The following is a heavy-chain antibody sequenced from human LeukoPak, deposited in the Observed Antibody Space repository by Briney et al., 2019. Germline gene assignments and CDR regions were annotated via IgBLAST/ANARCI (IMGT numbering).Heavy chain of an antibody. V-gene: IGHV3-23*01. D-gene: IGHD6-6*01. Sequence: PGGSLRLSCAASGFTFSSYAMTWVRQAPGKGLEWVSGIGASGATTHYADSVKGRFTISRDNSKNTLYLQMNSLRAEDTAVYYCAKGIAARYYYYGVDVWGQGTTVTVSS. CDR3: AKGIAARYYYYGVDV. CDR2: IGASGATT. CDR1: GFTFSSYA. J-gene: IGHJ6*02.